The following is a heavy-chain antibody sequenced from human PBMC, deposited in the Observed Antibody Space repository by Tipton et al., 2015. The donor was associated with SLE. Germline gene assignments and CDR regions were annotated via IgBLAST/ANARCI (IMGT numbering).Heavy chain of an antibody. V-gene: IGHV4-39*07. Sequence: GLVKPSQTLSLTCTVSGVSISSSSYYWGWIRQPPGKGLEWIGRIYYSGSSYYNPSLKSRVTISVDTSKNQFSLKLSSVTAADTAVYYCARDPNGGYGSFDYWGLGALVTVSS. D-gene: IGHD7-27*01. J-gene: IGHJ4*02. CDR3: ARDPNGGYGSFDY. CDR2: IYYSGSS. CDR1: GVSISSSSYY.